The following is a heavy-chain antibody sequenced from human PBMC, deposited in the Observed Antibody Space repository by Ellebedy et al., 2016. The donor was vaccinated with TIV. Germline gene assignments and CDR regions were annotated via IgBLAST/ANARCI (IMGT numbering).Heavy chain of an antibody. CDR2: INPNSGGT. D-gene: IGHD2-2*01. CDR3: ARAPSPVRKAPVDLFDY. Sequence: ASVKVSXXASGYTFTGYYMHWVRQAPGQGLEWMGWINPNSGGTNYAQKFQGRVTMTRDTSISTAYMELSRLRSEDTAVYYCARAPSPVRKAPVDLFDYWGQGTLVTVSS. V-gene: IGHV1-2*02. CDR1: GYTFTGYY. J-gene: IGHJ4*02.